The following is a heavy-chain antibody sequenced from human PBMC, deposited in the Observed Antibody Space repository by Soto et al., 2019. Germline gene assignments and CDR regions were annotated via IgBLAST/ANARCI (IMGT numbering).Heavy chain of an antibody. Sequence: PGGSLRLSCAASCFTFSSFDMHWVRQAAGRGLEWVSGFGRVGDRYYSDSAKGRFTVSRDNVENYLYLQMNSLRVGDTAVYFCARRYCSGGDCPGIGFDYWGQGTLVTVSS. CDR1: CFTFSSFD. J-gene: IGHJ4*02. CDR2: FGRVGDR. CDR3: ARRYCSGGDCPGIGFDY. V-gene: IGHV3-13*01. D-gene: IGHD2-15*01.